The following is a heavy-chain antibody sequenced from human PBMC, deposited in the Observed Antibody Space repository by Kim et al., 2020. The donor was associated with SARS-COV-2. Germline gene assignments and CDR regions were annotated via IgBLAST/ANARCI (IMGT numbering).Heavy chain of an antibody. CDR1: GGSISSSNW. J-gene: IGHJ4*02. V-gene: IGHV4-4*02. D-gene: IGHD3-10*01. CDR2: IYHNGST. Sequence: SETLSLTCAVSGGSISSSNWWSWVSQPPGKGLVWFGEIYHNGSTTYNTSLKSRVTISVDKSKNQFSLKLSSVTAADTAVYYCARVGTTLLWFGGQRRFDYWGQGTLVTVSS. CDR3: ARVGTTLLWFGGQRRFDY.